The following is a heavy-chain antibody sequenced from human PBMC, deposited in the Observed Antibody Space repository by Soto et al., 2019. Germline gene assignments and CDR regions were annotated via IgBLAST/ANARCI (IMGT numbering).Heavy chain of an antibody. CDR2: SSYDGGSK. CDR3: ATEQLAMTVFVADYFDS. V-gene: IGHV3-30*03. J-gene: IGHJ4*02. Sequence: QVPLVDSGGGVVQPGKSLRLSCAASGFTFSTYGIHWVRQSPGKGLEWVALSSYDGGSKYYGASVKGRFIISRENSHNTVSLQMNSRRAADTAVYLCATEQLAMTVFVADYFDSWGQGTLVTVSS. D-gene: IGHD3-22*01. CDR1: GFTFSTYG.